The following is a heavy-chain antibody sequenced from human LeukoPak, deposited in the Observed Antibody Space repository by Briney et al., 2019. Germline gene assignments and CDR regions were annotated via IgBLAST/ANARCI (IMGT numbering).Heavy chain of an antibody. CDR3: VKGSADARPYYFDY. J-gene: IGHJ4*02. CDR2: ISWNSDTR. CDR1: GFTFDDYA. Sequence: PGRSLRLSCAGSGFTFDDYAMYWVRQAPGKGLEWVSSISWNSDTRGYADSVKGRFTISRDNAKNSLYLQMNSLRDEDTALYFCVKGSADARPYYFDYWGQGTLVTVSS. D-gene: IGHD2-21*01. V-gene: IGHV3-9*01.